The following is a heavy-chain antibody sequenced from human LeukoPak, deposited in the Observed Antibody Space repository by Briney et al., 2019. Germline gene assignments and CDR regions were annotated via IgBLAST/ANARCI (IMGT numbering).Heavy chain of an antibody. D-gene: IGHD5-12*01. V-gene: IGHV1-46*01. J-gene: IGHJ4*02. Sequence: ASVKVSCKASGYTFTSYYMHWVRQAPGQGLEWMGIINPSGGSTSYAQKFQGRDTMTRGTSTSTVYMELSSLRSEDTAVYYCARDSGFDSGYDPVYYFDYWGQGTLVTVSS. CDR1: GYTFTSYY. CDR2: INPSGGST. CDR3: ARDSGFDSGYDPVYYFDY.